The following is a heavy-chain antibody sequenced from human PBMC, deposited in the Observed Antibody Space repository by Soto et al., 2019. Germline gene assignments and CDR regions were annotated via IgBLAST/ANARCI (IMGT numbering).Heavy chain of an antibody. CDR2: IYYSGST. V-gene: IGHV4-39*01. Sequence: SDTLSLTCTVSSAAISSLNSTWGWNRPPPGKGLEWIGNIYYSGSTYYNPSLNSRVTVSVDTSKNQFSLKVTSVTAADTAVYYCARLHGYCISSSCHGHYAMDVWGQGTTVT. J-gene: IGHJ6*02. CDR3: ARLHGYCISSSCHGHYAMDV. CDR1: SAAISSLNST. D-gene: IGHD2-2*01.